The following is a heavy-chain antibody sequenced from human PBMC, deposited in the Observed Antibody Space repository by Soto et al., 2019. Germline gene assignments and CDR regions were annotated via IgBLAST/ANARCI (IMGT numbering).Heavy chain of an antibody. V-gene: IGHV4-4*07. J-gene: IGHJ5*02. CDR1: GGSMSSYY. D-gene: IGHD3-3*01. CDR3: ATRITVFGLLIPPFDP. CDR2: VYSSGGT. Sequence: PSETLSLTCTVSGGSMSSYYWTWIRQPAGKGLEWIGRVYSSGGTHYNPSLKSRVTISLDTSKNQFSLRLLSVTDADTAVYYCATRITVFGLLIPPFDPWGQGTQVTVSS.